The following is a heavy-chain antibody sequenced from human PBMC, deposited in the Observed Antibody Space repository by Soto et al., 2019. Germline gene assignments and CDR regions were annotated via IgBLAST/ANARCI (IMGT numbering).Heavy chain of an antibody. V-gene: IGHV1-69*13. Sequence: ASVKVSCKASGVTFSSYAISWVRQAPGQGLEWMGGIIPIFGTANYAQKFQGRVTITADESTSTAYMELSSLRSEDTAVYYCTSYYDSSGYFPYYYYGMDVWGQGTTVTVSS. CDR2: IIPIFGTA. J-gene: IGHJ6*02. D-gene: IGHD3-22*01. CDR1: GVTFSSYA. CDR3: TSYYDSSGYFPYYYYGMDV.